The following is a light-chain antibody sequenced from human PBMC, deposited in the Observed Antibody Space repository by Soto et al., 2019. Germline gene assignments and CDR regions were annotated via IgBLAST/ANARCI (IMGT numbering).Light chain of an antibody. CDR3: KSYTSASTYV. CDR2: DVT. V-gene: IGLV2-14*03. J-gene: IGLJ1*01. Sequence: QSVRTQPASVSGSPGQSITISCTGTGSDIGTYNYVSWYQHHPGKAPKFIIYDVTNRPSGVSDRFSGSKSGNTASLTISGLQAEDEADYFCKSYTSASTYVFGTGTKVTVL. CDR1: GSDIGTYNY.